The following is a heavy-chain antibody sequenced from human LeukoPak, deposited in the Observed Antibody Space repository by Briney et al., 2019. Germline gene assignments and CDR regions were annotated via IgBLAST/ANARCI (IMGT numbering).Heavy chain of an antibody. CDR3: ARGRRGSSSWYLYYYYGMDV. J-gene: IGHJ6*02. CDR2: INHSGST. V-gene: IGHV4-34*01. CDR1: GFTFSSHS. D-gene: IGHD6-13*01. Sequence: NPGGSLRLSCAASGFTFSSHSMNWVRQPPGKGLGWIGEINHSGSTNYNPSLKSRVTISVDTSKNQFSLKLSSVTAADTAVYYCARGRRGSSSWYLYYYYGMDVWGQGTTVTVSS.